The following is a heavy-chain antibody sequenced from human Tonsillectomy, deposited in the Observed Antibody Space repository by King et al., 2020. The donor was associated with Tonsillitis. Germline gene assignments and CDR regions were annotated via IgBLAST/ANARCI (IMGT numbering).Heavy chain of an antibody. V-gene: IGHV3-48*01. D-gene: IGHD1-7*01. CDR3: ARSTTRPHYYYMDV. CDR1: GFIFSSYT. Sequence: QLVQSGGIVVQPGGSLRLSCAASGFIFSSYTMNWVRHAPGKGLECVSYSTRSSNTRSYADSVKGRVTITRDDAKNSLYLQMNSLRAEDTAVYYCARSTTRPHYYYMDVWGKGTTVTVSS. CDR2: STRSSNTR. J-gene: IGHJ6*03.